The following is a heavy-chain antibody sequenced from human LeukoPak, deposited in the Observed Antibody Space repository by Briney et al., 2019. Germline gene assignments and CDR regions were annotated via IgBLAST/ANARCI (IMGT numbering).Heavy chain of an antibody. CDR3: ATVDDIRTGYPIDY. V-gene: IGHV1-2*02. Sequence: ASVKVSCTASGYTYTRYYMHWVGQAPGQRREGMGSIIPNSGGTKYAQKFLGRGIMTRDKYTSTTSIELRSLRSDDTAVHYCATVDDIRTGYPIDYWGQGTLVTVSS. J-gene: IGHJ4*02. CDR2: IIPNSGGT. D-gene: IGHD3-9*01. CDR1: GYTYTRYY.